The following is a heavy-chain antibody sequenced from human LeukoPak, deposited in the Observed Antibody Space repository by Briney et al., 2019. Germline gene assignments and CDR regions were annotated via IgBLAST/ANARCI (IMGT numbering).Heavy chain of an antibody. V-gene: IGHV1-2*02. D-gene: IGHD6-13*01. CDR2: INPNSGGT. J-gene: IGHJ6*03. CDR3: ARGLAGYSSSWYVGVFNYYYMDV. CDR1: GYTFTGYY. Sequence: VASVKVSCKASGYTFTGYYMHWVRQAPGQGLEWMGWINPNSGGTNYAQKFQGRVTMTRDTSISTAYMELSRLRSDDTAVYYCARGLAGYSSSWYVGVFNYYYMDVWGKGTTVTVSS.